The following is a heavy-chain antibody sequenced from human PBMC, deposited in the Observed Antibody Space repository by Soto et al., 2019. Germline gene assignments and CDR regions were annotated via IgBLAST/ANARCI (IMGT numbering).Heavy chain of an antibody. V-gene: IGHV3-72*01. CDR1: GFILSDHN. CDR3: AADLVGTGSY. J-gene: IGHJ4*02. Sequence: EVQVVESGGGLVQPGGSLRLSCAASGFILSDHNMDWVRQAPGKGLEWVGRSRSKGQRYTTEYAASVKGRFTFSRDDSKKSLDLQMNSLKTEDTAVYYCAADLVGTGSYWGQGTLVTVSS. CDR2: SRSKGQRYTT. D-gene: IGHD5-12*01.